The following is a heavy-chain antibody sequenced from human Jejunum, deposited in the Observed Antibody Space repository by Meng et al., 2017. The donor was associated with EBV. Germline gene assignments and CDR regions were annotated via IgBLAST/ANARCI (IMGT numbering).Heavy chain of an antibody. V-gene: IGHV3-11*01. CDR1: GFSFSDYY. J-gene: IGHJ4*02. CDR3: ARLLKGGYGSGSSYKEYPYYFDN. CDR2: ISSSGGYK. Sequence: QVHLVESGGGLVKPGGCLRLSCAASGFSFSDYYMSWVRQAPGKGPECISYISSSGGYKYYVDSVKGRFTISRDNAENSLYLQMNSLTAEDTAVYYCARLLKGGYGSGSSYKEYPYYFDNWGQGILVTVSS. D-gene: IGHD3-10*01.